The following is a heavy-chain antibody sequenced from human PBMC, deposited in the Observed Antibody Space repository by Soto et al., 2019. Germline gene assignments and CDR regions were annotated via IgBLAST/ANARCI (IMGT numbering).Heavy chain of an antibody. V-gene: IGHV3-23*01. D-gene: IGHD3-9*01. Sequence: GGSLRLSCAASGFTFSSYAMSWVRQAPGKGLEWVSAISGSGGSTYYADSVKGRFTISRDNSKNTLYLQMNSLRAEDTAVYYCAKDPTPITIFEPYGMDVWGQGTTVTVSS. CDR1: GFTFSSYA. J-gene: IGHJ6*02. CDR2: ISGSGGST. CDR3: AKDPTPITIFEPYGMDV.